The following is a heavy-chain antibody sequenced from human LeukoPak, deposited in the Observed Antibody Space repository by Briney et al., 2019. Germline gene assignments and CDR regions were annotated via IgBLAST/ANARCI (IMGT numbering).Heavy chain of an antibody. CDR3: ARGEMATVSHLYFDY. Sequence: SETLSLTCAVYGGSFSGYYWSWIRQPPGKGLEWIGEINHSGSTNYNPSLKSRVTISVDTSKNQFSLKLSSVTAADTAVYYCARGEMATVSHLYFDYWGQGTLVTVSS. CDR1: GGSFSGYY. V-gene: IGHV4-34*01. D-gene: IGHD5-24*01. J-gene: IGHJ4*02. CDR2: INHSGST.